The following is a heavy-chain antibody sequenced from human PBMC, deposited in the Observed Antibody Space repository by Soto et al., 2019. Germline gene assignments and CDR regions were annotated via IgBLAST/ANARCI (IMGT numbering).Heavy chain of an antibody. CDR3: TKEKSVMYSGYDAFNI. CDR1: GFTFSSYE. Sequence: GGSLRLSCAASGFTFSSYEMDWVRQAPGKGLEWVAYISSSGTILYGDSVKGRFTISRDNADNSLYLQMNSLTAEDTAVYYCTKEKSVMYSGYDAFNIWGRGTMVTVSS. V-gene: IGHV3-48*03. CDR2: ISSSGTI. D-gene: IGHD5-12*01. J-gene: IGHJ3*02.